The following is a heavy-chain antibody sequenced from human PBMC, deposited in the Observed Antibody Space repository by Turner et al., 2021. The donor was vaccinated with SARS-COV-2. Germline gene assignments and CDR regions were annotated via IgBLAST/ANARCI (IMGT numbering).Heavy chain of an antibody. CDR2: INPTSGGK. Sequence: QVQLVQSGAEVKKPGASVKVACKASGYTFTGYYMHWGRQAPGQGLGGMGWINPTSGGKNYAQRVQGRVTMTRDTSISTAYMELSRLRADDAAVYYCARVPLYYYDSSGYFDYWGQGTLVTVSS. V-gene: IGHV1-2*02. J-gene: IGHJ4*02. D-gene: IGHD3-22*01. CDR3: ARVPLYYYDSSGYFDY. CDR1: GYTFTGYY.